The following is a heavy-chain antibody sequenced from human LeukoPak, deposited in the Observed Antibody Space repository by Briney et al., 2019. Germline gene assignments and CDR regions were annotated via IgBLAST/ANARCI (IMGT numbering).Heavy chain of an antibody. V-gene: IGHV4-61*01. CDR3: ARDLGGICFDY. CDR1: GGSVSSGSYY. CDR2: IYYSGST. D-gene: IGHD1-26*01. J-gene: IGHJ4*02. Sequence: SSETLSLTCTVSGGSVSSGSYYWSWIRQPPGKGLEWIGYIYYSGSTNYNPSLKSRVTISVDTSKNQFSLKLSSVTAADTAVYYCARDLGGICFDYWGQGTLVTVPS.